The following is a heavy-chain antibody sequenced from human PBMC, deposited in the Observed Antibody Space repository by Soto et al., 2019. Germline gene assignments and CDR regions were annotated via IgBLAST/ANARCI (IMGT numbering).Heavy chain of an antibody. Sequence: SETLSLTCAVSGGSISSVCYSWSWIRQPPGKGLEWIGYIYHSGSTYYNPSLKSRVTISVDRSKNQFSLKLSSVTAADTAVYYCARGLYYYYGMDVWGQGTTVTVSS. J-gene: IGHJ6*02. D-gene: IGHD2-21*01. CDR3: ARGLYYYYGMDV. CDR2: IYHSGST. V-gene: IGHV4-30-2*01. CDR1: GGSISSVCYS.